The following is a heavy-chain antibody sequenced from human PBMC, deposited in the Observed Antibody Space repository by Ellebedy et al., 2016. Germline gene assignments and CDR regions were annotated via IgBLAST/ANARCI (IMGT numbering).Heavy chain of an antibody. CDR2: ISYDGSNK. D-gene: IGHD4-17*01. CDR1: GFTFSSYA. CDR3: ARDKGNYGDYVIHY. V-gene: IGHV3-30-3*01. Sequence: GGSLRLSCAASGFTFSSYAMHWVRQAPGKGLEWVAVISYDGSNKYYADSVKGRFTISRDNSKNTLYLQMNSLRAEDTAVYYCARDKGNYGDYVIHYWGQGTLVTVSS. J-gene: IGHJ4*02.